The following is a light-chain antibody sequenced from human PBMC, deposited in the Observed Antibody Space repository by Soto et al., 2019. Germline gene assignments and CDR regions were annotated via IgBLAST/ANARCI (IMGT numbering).Light chain of an antibody. CDR1: QSVSSSS. J-gene: IGKJ2*01. Sequence: EIVLTQSPGTLSFSPGERATLSCRASQSVSSSSLAWYQQKPGQAPRLLIYGASSRATGIPDRFSGSGSGTDFSLTISRLEPEDFAVYYCQQYGSSPRTFGQGTKLEIK. CDR2: GAS. CDR3: QQYGSSPRT. V-gene: IGKV3-20*01.